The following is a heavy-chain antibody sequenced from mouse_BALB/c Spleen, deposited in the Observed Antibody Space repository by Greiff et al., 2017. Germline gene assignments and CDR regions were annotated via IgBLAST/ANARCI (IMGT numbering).Heavy chain of an antibody. CDR2: ILPGSGST. CDR1: GYTFSSYW. J-gene: IGHJ4*01. D-gene: IGHD3-3*01. Sequence: VQVVESGAELMKPGASVKISCKATGYTFSSYWIEWVKQRPGHGLEWIGEILPGSGSTNYNEKFKGKATFTADTSSNTAYMQLSSLTSEDSAVYYCARGTYYYGLDYWGQGTSVTVSS. V-gene: IGHV1-9*01. CDR3: ARGTYYYGLDY.